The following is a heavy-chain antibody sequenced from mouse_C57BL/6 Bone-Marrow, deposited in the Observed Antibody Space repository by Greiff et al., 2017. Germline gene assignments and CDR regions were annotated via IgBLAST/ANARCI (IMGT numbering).Heavy chain of an antibody. CDR2: ISDGGSYT. V-gene: IGHV5-4*01. CDR1: GFTFSSYA. J-gene: IGHJ4*01. Sequence: EVHLVESGGGLVKPGGSLKLSCAASGFTFSSYAMSWVRQTPEKRLEWVATISDGGSYTYYPDNVKGRFTISRDNAKNNLYLQMSHLKSEDTAMYYCASAFYVGDYWGQGTSVTVSS. CDR3: ASAFYVGDY. D-gene: IGHD2-3*01.